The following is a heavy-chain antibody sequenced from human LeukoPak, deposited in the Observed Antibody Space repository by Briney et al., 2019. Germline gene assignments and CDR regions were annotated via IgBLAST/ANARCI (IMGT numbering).Heavy chain of an antibody. V-gene: IGHV4-61*05. Sequence: SETLSLTCTVSGGSISSSNYYWGWIRLPPGKGLEWIGYIYYSGSTNYNPSLKSRVTISVDTSKNQFSLKLSSVTAADTAVYYCARRRYYESSNWYFDLWGRGTLVTVSS. D-gene: IGHD3-22*01. J-gene: IGHJ2*01. CDR1: GGSISSSNYY. CDR3: ARRRYYESSNWYFDL. CDR2: IYYSGST.